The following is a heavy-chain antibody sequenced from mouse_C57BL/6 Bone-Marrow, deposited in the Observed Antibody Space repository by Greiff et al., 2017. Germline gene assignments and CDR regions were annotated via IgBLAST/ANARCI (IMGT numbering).Heavy chain of an antibody. CDR2: IDPENGDT. J-gene: IGHJ4*01. CDR3: TTDYDGSYYAMDY. CDR1: GFNIKDDY. V-gene: IGHV14-4*01. D-gene: IGHD2-4*01. Sequence: EVQLQQSGAELVRPGASVKLSCTASGFNIKDDYMHWVKQRPEQGLEWIGWIDPENGDTEYASKFQGKATITADTYSNTAYLQLSSLTSEDTAVYYCTTDYDGSYYAMDYWGQGTSVTVSS.